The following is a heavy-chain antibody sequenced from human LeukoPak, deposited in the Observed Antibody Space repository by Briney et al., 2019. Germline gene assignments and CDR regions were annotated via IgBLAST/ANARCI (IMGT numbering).Heavy chain of an antibody. J-gene: IGHJ6*02. Sequence: ASVKVSCKASGYTFTSYDINWVRQATGQGLEWMGWMNPNSGNTGYAQKFQGRVTMTRNTSISTAYMELSSLRSEDTAVYYCARGEAAADYYYYGMDVWGQGTTVTVSS. D-gene: IGHD6-13*01. CDR2: MNPNSGNT. CDR1: GYTFTSYD. V-gene: IGHV1-8*01. CDR3: ARGEAAADYYYYGMDV.